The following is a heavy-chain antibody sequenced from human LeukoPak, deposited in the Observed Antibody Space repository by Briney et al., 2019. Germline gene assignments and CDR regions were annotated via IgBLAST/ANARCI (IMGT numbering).Heavy chain of an antibody. CDR1: GYTFTGYY. D-gene: IGHD6-19*01. CDR2: INPNSGGT. Sequence: GASVKVSCKASGYTFTGYYMHWVRQAPGQGLEWMGWINPNSGGTNYAQKFQGRVTMTRDTSISTAYMELSRLRSDDTAVYYCAREGYSSGWYLKEVTFDPWGQGTLVTVSS. CDR3: AREGYSSGWYLKEVTFDP. J-gene: IGHJ5*02. V-gene: IGHV1-2*02.